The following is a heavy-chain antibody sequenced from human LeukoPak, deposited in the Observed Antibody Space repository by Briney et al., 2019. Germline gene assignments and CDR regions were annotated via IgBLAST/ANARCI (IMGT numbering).Heavy chain of an antibody. CDR3: ARDLSRWYSSPLYYFDY. J-gene: IGHJ4*02. Sequence: GASVKASCKASGGTFSSYAISWVRQAPGQGLEWMGGIIPIFGTANYAQKFQGRVTITADESTSTAYMELSSLRSEDTAVYYCARDLSRWYSSPLYYFDYWGQGTLVTVSS. V-gene: IGHV1-69*13. CDR1: GGTFSSYA. D-gene: IGHD6-19*01. CDR2: IIPIFGTA.